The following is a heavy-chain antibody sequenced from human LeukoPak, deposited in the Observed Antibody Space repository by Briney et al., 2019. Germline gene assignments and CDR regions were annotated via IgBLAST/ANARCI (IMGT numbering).Heavy chain of an antibody. D-gene: IGHD2-15*01. CDR1: GYTFNSYG. V-gene: IGHV1-18*01. CDR2: ISTYNGHT. J-gene: IGHJ4*02. CDR3: AREGGRYCSGGRCYSSHGWYGGLNY. Sequence: GASVTVSCKTSGYTFNSYGISWVRQAPGQGLEWMGWISTYNGHTNYAQKLQGRFTITTDTSTSTAYMELRSLRSDDTAVYYCAREGGRYCSGGRCYSSHGWYGGLNYWGQGTLVTVSS.